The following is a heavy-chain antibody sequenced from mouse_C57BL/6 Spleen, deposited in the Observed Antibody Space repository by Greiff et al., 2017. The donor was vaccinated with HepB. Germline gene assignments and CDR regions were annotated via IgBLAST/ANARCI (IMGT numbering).Heavy chain of an antibody. J-gene: IGHJ4*01. CDR1: GYTFTSYW. V-gene: IGHV1-72*01. D-gene: IGHD1-1*01. CDR2: IDPNSGGT. CDR3: ARSYCGSSYPCYAMDY. Sequence: QVQLQQPGAELVKPGASVKLSCKASGYTFTSYWMHWVKQRPGRGLEWIGRIDPNSGGTKYNEKFKSKATLTVDKPSSTAYMQLSSLTSEDSAVYYCARSYCGSSYPCYAMDYWGQGTSVTVSS.